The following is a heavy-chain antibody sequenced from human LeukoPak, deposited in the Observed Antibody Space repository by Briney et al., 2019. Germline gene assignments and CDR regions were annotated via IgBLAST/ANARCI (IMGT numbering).Heavy chain of an antibody. J-gene: IGHJ4*02. V-gene: IGHV4-59*11. Sequence: SETLSLTCTVSGGSISSHYWSWIRQPPGKGLEWIGYIYYSGSTNYNPSLKSRVTISVDTSKNQFSLKLSSVTAADTAVYYCARAGWLQPIDYWGQGTQVTVSS. CDR3: ARAGWLQPIDY. D-gene: IGHD5-24*01. CDR1: GGSISSHY. CDR2: IYYSGST.